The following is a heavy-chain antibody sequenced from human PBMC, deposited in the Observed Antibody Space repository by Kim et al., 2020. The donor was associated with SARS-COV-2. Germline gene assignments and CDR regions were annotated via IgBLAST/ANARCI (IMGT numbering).Heavy chain of an antibody. J-gene: IGHJ6*02. CDR3: ARVYLGYCSSTSCASYYYYGMDV. D-gene: IGHD2-2*01. V-gene: IGHV1-69*04. CDR1: GGTFSSYA. CDR2: IIPILGIA. Sequence: SVKVSYKASGGTFSSYAISWVRQAPGQGLEWMGRIIPILGIANYAQKFQGRVTITADKSTSTAYMELSSLRSEDTAVYYCARVYLGYCSSTSCASYYYYGMDVWGQGTTVTVSS.